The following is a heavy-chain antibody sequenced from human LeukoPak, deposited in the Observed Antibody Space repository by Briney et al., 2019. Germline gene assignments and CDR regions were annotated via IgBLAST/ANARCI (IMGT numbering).Heavy chain of an antibody. D-gene: IGHD6-19*01. CDR1: GFTFNRNA. V-gene: IGHV3-23*01. Sequence: GGSLRLSCAASGFTFNRNAISWVRQAPGKGLEWISTIGGSGDKTFYADSVKGRFTISRNNSKNMVHLQMNSLTGEDTALYYCVRRGDASSGWGDHDFWGQGALVTVSS. CDR3: VRRGDASSGWGDHDF. CDR2: IGGSGDKT. J-gene: IGHJ4*02.